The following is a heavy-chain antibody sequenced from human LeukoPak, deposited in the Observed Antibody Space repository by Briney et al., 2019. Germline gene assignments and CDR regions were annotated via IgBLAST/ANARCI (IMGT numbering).Heavy chain of an antibody. V-gene: IGHV4-39*02. Sequence: SETLSLTCTVSGDSISSSHYYWGWIRQSPGKGLEWIGSIYSGGETHYNPSLNSRVTIFLDTSKNRFSLNLISVTATDTAVYYCVRDYSNFVQGDWGQGTLVTVSS. CDR2: IYSGGET. D-gene: IGHD4-11*01. CDR3: VRDYSNFVQGD. J-gene: IGHJ4*02. CDR1: GDSISSSHYY.